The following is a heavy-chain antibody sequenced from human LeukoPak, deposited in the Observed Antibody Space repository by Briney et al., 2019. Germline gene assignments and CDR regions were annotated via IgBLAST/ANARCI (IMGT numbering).Heavy chain of an antibody. CDR2: MNPNNGDS. J-gene: IGHJ4*02. CDR3: ARTTSFTASGYDY. CDR1: GYTFTNYH. D-gene: IGHD6-25*01. V-gene: IGHV1-8*03. Sequence: EASVTVSCKASGYTFTNYHINWVRHATGQGLEWMGWMNPNNGDSGYSHKFQGRVTITRDTSISTSYMELRSLRSDDTAVYFCARTTSFTASGYDYWGQGTLVTVSS.